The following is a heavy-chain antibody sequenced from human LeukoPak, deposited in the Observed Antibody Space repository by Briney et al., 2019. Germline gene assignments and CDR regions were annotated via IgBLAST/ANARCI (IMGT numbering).Heavy chain of an antibody. Sequence: GESLKISCKGSGYSFTSYWIGWVRQMPGKGLEWIGIIYPGDSDTRYSPSFQGRVTISADKSISTAYLRWSSLKASDTAMYYCATSRAIVGAPPYIWGQGTMVTVSS. J-gene: IGHJ3*02. V-gene: IGHV5-51*01. D-gene: IGHD1-26*01. CDR2: IYPGDSDT. CDR3: ATSRAIVGAPPYI. CDR1: GYSFTSYW.